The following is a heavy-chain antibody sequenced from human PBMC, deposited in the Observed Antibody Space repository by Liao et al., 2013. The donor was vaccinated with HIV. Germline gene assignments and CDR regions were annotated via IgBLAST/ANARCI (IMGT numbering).Heavy chain of an antibody. Sequence: QLQLQESGPGLVKPSETLSLTCTVSGGSISSYYWSWIRQPPGKGLEWIGEINHSGSTNYNPSLKSRVTISVDTSKNQFSLKLNSVTAADTAVYYCARDNGGVPAAIYYYYYMDVWGKGTTVTVSS. CDR2: INHSGST. J-gene: IGHJ6*03. CDR1: GGSISSYY. D-gene: IGHD2-2*02. V-gene: IGHV4-59*12. CDR3: ARDNGGVPAAIYYYYYMDV.